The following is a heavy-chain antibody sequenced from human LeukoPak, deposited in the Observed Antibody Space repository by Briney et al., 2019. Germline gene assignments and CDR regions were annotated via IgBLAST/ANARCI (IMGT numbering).Heavy chain of an antibody. J-gene: IGHJ3*02. CDR2: FYYSGTTTGTT. Sequence: PSETLSLTCTVSGDSVSSGSYYWSWIRPPPGKGLQWIGYFYYSGTTTGTTNYNPSLESRVTISGDTSKNQFSLRLTSVTAADTAGYYCARGGSEWDRALWIWGQGTLVTVS. D-gene: IGHD1-26*01. CDR1: GDSVSSGSYY. V-gene: IGHV4-61*01. CDR3: ARGGSEWDRALWI.